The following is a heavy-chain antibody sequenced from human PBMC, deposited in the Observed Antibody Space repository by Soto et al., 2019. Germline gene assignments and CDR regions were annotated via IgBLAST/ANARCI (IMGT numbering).Heavy chain of an antibody. CDR3: ARDGPYYDFWSGYFIDGMDV. V-gene: IGHV3-30-3*01. CDR2: ISYDGSNK. CDR1: GFTFSSYA. Sequence: GGSLRLSCAASGFTFSSYAMHWVRQAPGKWLEWVAVISYDGSNKYYADSVKGRFTISRDNSKNTLYLQMNSLRAEDTAVYYCARDGPYYDFWSGYFIDGMDVWGQGXTVTVSS. D-gene: IGHD3-3*01. J-gene: IGHJ6*02.